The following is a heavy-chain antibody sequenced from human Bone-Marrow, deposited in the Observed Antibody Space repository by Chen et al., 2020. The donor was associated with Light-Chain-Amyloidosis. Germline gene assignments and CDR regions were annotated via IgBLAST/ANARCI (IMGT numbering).Heavy chain of an antibody. CDR2: LHHSGTT. J-gene: IGHJ4*02. D-gene: IGHD3-22*01. CDR1: GYSIAGGYN. Sequence: QVQLQESGPGLVKPSDTLSLTCAVSGYSIAGGYNWGWIRPSPGEGLEWIGSLHHSGTTYHNPSLRSRITMSIDMSKNQLSLKLRSVTASDTAVYYCARALDSGSYYLNYFDYWGQGILVTASS. CDR3: ARALDSGSYYLNYFDY. V-gene: IGHV4-38-2*01.